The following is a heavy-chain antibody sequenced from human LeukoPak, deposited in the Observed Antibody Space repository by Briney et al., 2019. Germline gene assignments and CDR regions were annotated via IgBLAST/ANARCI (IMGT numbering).Heavy chain of an antibody. J-gene: IGHJ5*02. V-gene: IGHV1-2*04. CDR3: ARGPKGIAVAGTKVRDWFDP. CDR2: INPNSGGT. D-gene: IGHD6-19*01. Sequence: ASVKVSCKASGYTFTGYYMHWVRQAPGQGLEWMGWINPNSGGTNYAQKFQGWVTMTRDTSISTAYMELSRLRSDDTAVYYCARGPKGIAVAGTKVRDWFDPWGQGTLVTVSS. CDR1: GYTFTGYY.